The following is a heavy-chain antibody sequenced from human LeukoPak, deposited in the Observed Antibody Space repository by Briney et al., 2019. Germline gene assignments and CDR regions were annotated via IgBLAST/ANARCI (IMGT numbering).Heavy chain of an antibody. Sequence: GGSLRLSCAASGFTFSSYGMHWVRQAPGKGLEWVAVIWYDGNNKYYADSVKGRFTISRDNSKNTLYLQMNNLRAEDTAVYYCARLTVVTADISYFDYWGQGTLVTVSS. CDR3: ARLTVVTADISYFDY. CDR2: IWYDGNNK. V-gene: IGHV3-33*01. J-gene: IGHJ4*02. D-gene: IGHD5-18*01. CDR1: GFTFSSYG.